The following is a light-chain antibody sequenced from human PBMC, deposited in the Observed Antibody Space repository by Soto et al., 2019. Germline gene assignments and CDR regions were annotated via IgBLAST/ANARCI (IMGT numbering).Light chain of an antibody. CDR2: GVS. Sequence: EIVLTQSPATLSLSPGERATLSCRASQSVRSSYLAWLQQKPGQAPRLLIYGVSSRATGIPDRFIGSGSGTDFTLSISRLEPEDFAVYYCQQYGSPWTFGQGTKVDI. CDR3: QQYGSPWT. V-gene: IGKV3-20*01. J-gene: IGKJ1*01. CDR1: QSVRSSY.